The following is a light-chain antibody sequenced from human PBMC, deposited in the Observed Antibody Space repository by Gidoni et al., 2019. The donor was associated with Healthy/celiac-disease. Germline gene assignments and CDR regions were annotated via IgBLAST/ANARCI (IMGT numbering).Light chain of an antibody. CDR2: QDS. V-gene: IGLV3-1*01. Sequence: SYELTQPPSVSVSPGQTASITCSGDKLGDKYACWYQQKPGQSPVMVIYQDSKRPSGIPERFSGSSSGNTATLTISGTQAMDEDDYYCQAWDSSTYVVFGGGTRLTVL. CDR1: KLGDKY. CDR3: QAWDSSTYVV. J-gene: IGLJ2*01.